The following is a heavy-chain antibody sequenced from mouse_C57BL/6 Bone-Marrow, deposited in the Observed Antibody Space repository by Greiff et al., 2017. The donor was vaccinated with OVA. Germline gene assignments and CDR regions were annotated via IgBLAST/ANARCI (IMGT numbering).Heavy chain of an antibody. CDR1: GYSITSGYY. CDR3: ARRGWLLRYYFDY. D-gene: IGHD2-3*01. Sequence: VQLKQSGPGLVKPSQSLSLTCSVTGYSITSGYYWNWIRQFPGNKLEWMGYISYDGSNNYNPSLKNRISINRDTSKNQFFLKLNSVTTEDTATYYCARRGWLLRYYFDYWGQGTTLTVSS. V-gene: IGHV3-6*01. J-gene: IGHJ2*01. CDR2: ISYDGSN.